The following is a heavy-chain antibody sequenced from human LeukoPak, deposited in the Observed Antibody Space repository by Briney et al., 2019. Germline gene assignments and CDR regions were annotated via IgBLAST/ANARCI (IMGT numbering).Heavy chain of an antibody. CDR1: GFTFYNYA. D-gene: IGHD6-19*01. CDR3: AKRGVQQWLVDWYFDY. Sequence: GGSLRLSCAASGFTFYNYAMSWVRQAPGKGLEWVSGISGSGGSTFYAESVKGRFTISRDDSKLYLQMNSLRAEDTAVYYCAKRGVQQWLVDWYFDYWGQGTLITVSS. V-gene: IGHV3-23*01. CDR2: ISGSGGST. J-gene: IGHJ4*02.